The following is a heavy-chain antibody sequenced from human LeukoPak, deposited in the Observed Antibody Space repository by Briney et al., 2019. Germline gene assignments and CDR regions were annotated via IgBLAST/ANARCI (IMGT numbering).Heavy chain of an antibody. J-gene: IGHJ4*02. Sequence: PSETLSLTCTVSGGSISTYYWSWIRQPPGKGLEWIGYVYNSGSTNYNPSLKSRVTISVDTSKDQFSLKLSSVTAADTAVYYCARDRSHTYGYYFGYWGQGTLVTVSS. CDR1: GGSISTYY. CDR2: VYNSGST. D-gene: IGHD5-18*01. CDR3: ARDRSHTYGYYFGY. V-gene: IGHV4-59*01.